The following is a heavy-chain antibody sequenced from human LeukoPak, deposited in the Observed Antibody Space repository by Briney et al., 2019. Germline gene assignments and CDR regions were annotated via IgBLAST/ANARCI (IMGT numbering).Heavy chain of an antibody. D-gene: IGHD3-22*01. CDR2: INPNNGGT. CDR1: GYTFTDYY. CDR3: ARDRVYYDSSGYFKAFDI. V-gene: IGHV1-2*02. Sequence: ASVKVSCKASGYTFTDYYIHWVRQAPGQGLEWMGWINPNNGGTKYAQKFQGRVTMTRDTSISTAYMELSRLRSDDTAVYYCARDRVYYDSSGYFKAFDIWGQGTMVTVSS. J-gene: IGHJ3*02.